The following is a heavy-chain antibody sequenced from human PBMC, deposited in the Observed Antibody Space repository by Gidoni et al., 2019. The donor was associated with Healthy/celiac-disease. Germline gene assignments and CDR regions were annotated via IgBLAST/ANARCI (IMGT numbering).Heavy chain of an antibody. CDR2: IWYDGSNK. Sequence: QVQLVASGGGVVQPGRSLRLSCAASGFTFSSYGMHWVRQAPGKGLEWVAVIWYDGSNKYYADSVKGRFTISRDNSKNTLYLQMNSLRAEDTAVYYCAREGERLRLGELSFHWYFDLWGRGTLVTVSS. J-gene: IGHJ2*01. CDR1: GFTFSSYG. V-gene: IGHV3-33*01. CDR3: AREGERLRLGELSFHWYFDL. D-gene: IGHD3-16*02.